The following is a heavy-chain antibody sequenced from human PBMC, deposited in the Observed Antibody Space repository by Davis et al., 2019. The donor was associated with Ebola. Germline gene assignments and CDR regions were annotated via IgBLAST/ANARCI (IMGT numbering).Heavy chain of an antibody. CDR1: GFIFSTYW. V-gene: IGHV3-7*01. D-gene: IGHD3-9*01. J-gene: IGHJ4*02. Sequence: PGGSLRLSCAASGFIFSTYWMSWVRQAPGKGLEWVANIKQDGSEKYYVDSVKGRFTIFRDNAKNSLSLQMNSLRAEDTAVYYCARADWPTEWKTDYWGQGTLVTVSS. CDR2: IKQDGSEK. CDR3: ARADWPTEWKTDY.